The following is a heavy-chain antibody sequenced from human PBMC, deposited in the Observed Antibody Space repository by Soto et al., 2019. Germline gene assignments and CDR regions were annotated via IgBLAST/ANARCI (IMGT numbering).Heavy chain of an antibody. Sequence: GASVKVSCKASGGTFSSYAISWVRPAPGQGLEWMGGIIPIFGTANYAQKFQGRVTITADESTSTTYMELSSLRSEDTAVYYCARDLRRGCSGGSCYEYYGMDVWGQGTTVTVSS. CDR3: ARDLRRGCSGGSCYEYYGMDV. J-gene: IGHJ6*02. CDR2: IIPIFGTA. V-gene: IGHV1-69*13. CDR1: GGTFSSYA. D-gene: IGHD2-15*01.